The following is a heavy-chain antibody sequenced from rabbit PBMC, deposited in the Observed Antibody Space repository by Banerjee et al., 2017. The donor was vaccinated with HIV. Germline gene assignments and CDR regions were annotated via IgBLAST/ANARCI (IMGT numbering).Heavy chain of an antibody. CDR1: GFSFSSNA. CDR2: IYTGDGAA. CDR3: ARSEYTGYPGYTFYHNL. D-gene: IGHD7-1*01. Sequence: QSLEESGGDLVKPGASLTLTCTASGFSFSSNAMCWVRQAPGKGLEWIACIYTGDGAAYYASWAKGRFTISKTSSTTVTLQMTSLTAADTATYFCARSEYTGYPGYTFYHNLWGQGTLVTVS. V-gene: IGHV1S40*01. J-gene: IGHJ4*01.